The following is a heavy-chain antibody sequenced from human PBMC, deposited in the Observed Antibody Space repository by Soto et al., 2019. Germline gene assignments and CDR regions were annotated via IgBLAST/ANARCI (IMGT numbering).Heavy chain of an antibody. CDR1: GGSIATSSYC. CDR2: IDYRGTI. Sequence: SETLSLTCTVSGGSIATSSYCCAWIRRPPGKGLEWIGGIDYRGTIYNNPSLKSRVTISVDTSKNHFSLKLDSVTAADTALYYCSRRAPEGFDPWGQGTLVTVSS. V-gene: IGHV4-39*02. J-gene: IGHJ5*02. CDR3: SRRAPEGFDP.